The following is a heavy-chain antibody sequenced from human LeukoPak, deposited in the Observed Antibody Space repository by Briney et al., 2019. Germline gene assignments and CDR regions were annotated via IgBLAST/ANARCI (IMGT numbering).Heavy chain of an antibody. CDR3: TKAYDSWIGSFYDY. CDR2: IRRDGSNQ. D-gene: IGHD3-3*01. CDR1: GFTFSSHG. J-gene: IGHJ4*02. Sequence: GGSLRLSCAASGFTFSSHGMHWVRQAPGKGLEWVSFIRRDGSNQYYAESVKGRFTISRDNSKNTLDLQMGSLRVEDTAVYYCTKAYDSWIGSFYDYWGRGTQVTVSS. V-gene: IGHV3-30*02.